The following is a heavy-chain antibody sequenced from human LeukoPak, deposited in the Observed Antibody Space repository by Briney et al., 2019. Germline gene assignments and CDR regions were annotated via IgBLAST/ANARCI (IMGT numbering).Heavy chain of an antibody. D-gene: IGHD1-26*01. Sequence: GGSLRLSCAASGFTFSSYEMSWVRQAPGKGLEWVSYISSSGSTIYFADSMKGRFTISRDNAKNSLYLQMNSLRAEDTAVYYCARLYSGSYPDYWGQGTVVTVSS. J-gene: IGHJ4*02. CDR2: ISSSGSTI. CDR3: ARLYSGSYPDY. CDR1: GFTFSSYE. V-gene: IGHV3-48*03.